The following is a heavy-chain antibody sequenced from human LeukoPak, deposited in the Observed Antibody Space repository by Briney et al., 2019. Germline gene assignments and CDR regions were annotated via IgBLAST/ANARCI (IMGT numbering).Heavy chain of an antibody. CDR3: ARGEGSGSYTSYFDY. Sequence: SETLSLTCAVYGGSFSGYYWSWIRQPPGKGLEWIGEINHSGSTNYNPSLESRVTISEDMSKNQFSLKLSSVTAADTAFYYCARGEGSGSYTSYFDYWGQGALVTVSS. CDR1: GGSFSGYY. CDR2: INHSGST. V-gene: IGHV4-34*01. D-gene: IGHD3-10*01. J-gene: IGHJ4*02.